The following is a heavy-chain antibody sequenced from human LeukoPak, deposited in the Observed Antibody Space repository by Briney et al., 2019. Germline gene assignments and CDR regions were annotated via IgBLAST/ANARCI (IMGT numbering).Heavy chain of an antibody. CDR3: ARGSDETVTISGWFDP. Sequence: PGGSLRLPCAASGFTFSNHWMHWVRQGPGKGLVWVSRLNSDGRTTTYADSVKGRFTISRDNAKNTLYLQMNSLRVEDTAVYYCARGSDETVTISGWFDPWGQGTLVTVSS. V-gene: IGHV3-74*01. CDR2: LNSDGRTT. D-gene: IGHD4-17*01. J-gene: IGHJ5*02. CDR1: GFTFSNHW.